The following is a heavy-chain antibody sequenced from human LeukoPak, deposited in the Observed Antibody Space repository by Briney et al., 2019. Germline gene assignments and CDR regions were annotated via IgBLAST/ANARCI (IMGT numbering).Heavy chain of an antibody. V-gene: IGHV1-18*01. CDR3: ARGGKAAALDY. CDR1: GYTFTSYG. Sequence: ASVKVSCKASGYTFTSYGISWVRQAPGQGLEWMGWISVYNGNTNYAEKLQGRVTMTADTSTGTAYMELGSLRSDDTAVYYCARGGKAAALDYWGQGTLVTVSS. CDR2: ISVYNGNT. J-gene: IGHJ4*02. D-gene: IGHD6-13*01.